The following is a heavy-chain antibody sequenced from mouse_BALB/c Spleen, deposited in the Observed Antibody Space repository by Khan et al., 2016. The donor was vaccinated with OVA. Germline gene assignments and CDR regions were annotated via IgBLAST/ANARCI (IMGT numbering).Heavy chain of an antibody. CDR1: GYSFTSYY. CDR3: ARHGYVAWFAF. Sequence: EVQLQQSGPELMKPGASVKISCKASGYSFTSYYIHWVKQSHGKSLEWIGYIDPFNGGTSYNPKFKGKATLTVEKSSSTAYMHLSSLTADDAAVYYCARHGYVAWFAFWGQGTLVTVSA. J-gene: IGHJ3*01. CDR2: IDPFNGGT. V-gene: IGHV1S135*01. D-gene: IGHD2-2*01.